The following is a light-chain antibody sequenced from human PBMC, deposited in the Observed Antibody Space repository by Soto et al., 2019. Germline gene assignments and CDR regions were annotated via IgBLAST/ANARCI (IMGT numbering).Light chain of an antibody. CDR2: GAS. J-gene: IGKJ2*01. CDR1: QSVSSN. V-gene: IGKV3-15*01. CDR3: QQYDNWPPYT. Sequence: EIVMTQSPDTLSVSPGERATLSCRASQSVSSNLAGYQQKPGQAPRLLIYGASTRATGVPARFSGSGSGTEFTLTISSLQSEDLAVYYCQQYDNWPPYTFGQGTKLEI.